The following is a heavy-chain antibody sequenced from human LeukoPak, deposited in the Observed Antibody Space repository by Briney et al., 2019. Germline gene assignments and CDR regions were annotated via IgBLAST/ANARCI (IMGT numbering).Heavy chain of an antibody. D-gene: IGHD3-10*01. V-gene: IGHV1-18*01. Sequence: ASVKVSCKASGYTFTSYGISWVRQAPGQGLEWMGWISAYNGNTNYAQKLQGRVTMTTDTSTSTAYMELRSLRSDDTAVYYCARDAVLLWFGELNAFDIWGQGTMVTVSS. CDR3: ARDAVLLWFGELNAFDI. CDR1: GYTFTSYG. J-gene: IGHJ3*02. CDR2: ISAYNGNT.